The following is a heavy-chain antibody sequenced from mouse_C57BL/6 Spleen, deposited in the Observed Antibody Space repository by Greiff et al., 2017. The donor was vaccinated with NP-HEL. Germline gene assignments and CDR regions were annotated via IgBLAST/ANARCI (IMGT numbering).Heavy chain of an antibody. D-gene: IGHD2-4*01. Sequence: QVQLQQPGAELVMPGASVKLSCKASGYTFTSYWMHWVKQRPGQGLEWIGEIDPSDSYTNYNQKFKGKSTLTVDKSSSTAYMQLSSLTSEDSAVYYCARRGDYDSYYAMDYWGQGTSVTVSS. CDR2: IDPSDSYT. J-gene: IGHJ4*01. V-gene: IGHV1-69*01. CDR1: GYTFTSYW. CDR3: ARRGDYDSYYAMDY.